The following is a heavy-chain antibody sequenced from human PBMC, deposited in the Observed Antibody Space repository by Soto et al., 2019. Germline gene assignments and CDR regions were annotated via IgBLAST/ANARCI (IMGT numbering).Heavy chain of an antibody. J-gene: IGHJ2*01. CDR1: GGSISSYY. CDR3: ARNPYGEYDWYFDL. D-gene: IGHD4-17*01. Sequence: QVQLQESGPGLVKPSETLSLTCTVSGGSISSYYWSWIRQPPGKGLEWIGYIYYSGSTNYNPSLKGRVTISVDTYNNQFSLKLSSLTAADTAVYYCARNPYGEYDWYFDLWGRGTLVTVSS. V-gene: IGHV4-59*01. CDR2: IYYSGST.